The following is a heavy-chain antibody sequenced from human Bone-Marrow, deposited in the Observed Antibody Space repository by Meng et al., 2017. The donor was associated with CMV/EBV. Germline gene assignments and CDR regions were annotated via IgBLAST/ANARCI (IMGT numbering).Heavy chain of an antibody. Sequence: ASVKVSCKASGYTFTSYDINWVRQATGQGLEWMGWMNPNSGNTGYAQKFQGRVTMTRNTSISTAYMELSSLRSEDTAVYYCARHQTPNGITIFGVVTDLSSGMDVWGPGTTVTVSS. CDR3: ARHQTPNGITIFGVVTDLSSGMDV. D-gene: IGHD3-3*01. CDR2: MNPNSGNT. J-gene: IGHJ6*01. V-gene: IGHV1-8*01. CDR1: GYTFTSYD.